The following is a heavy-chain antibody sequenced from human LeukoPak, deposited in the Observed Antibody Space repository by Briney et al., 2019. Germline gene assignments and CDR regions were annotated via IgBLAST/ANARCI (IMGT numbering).Heavy chain of an antibody. CDR3: ALWSGYYTNDY. V-gene: IGHV4-38-2*01. D-gene: IGHD3-3*01. J-gene: IGHJ4*02. Sequence: PSETQSLTCAVSGYSISSGYYWGWIRQPPGKGLEWIGSIYHSGSTYYNPSLKSRVTISVDTSKNQFSLKLGSVTAADTAVYYCALWSGYYTNDYWGQGTLVTVSS. CDR1: GYSISSGYY. CDR2: IYHSGST.